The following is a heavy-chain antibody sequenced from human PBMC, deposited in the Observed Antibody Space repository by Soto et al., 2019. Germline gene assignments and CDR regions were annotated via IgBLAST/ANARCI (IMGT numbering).Heavy chain of an antibody. CDR1: GFTFSSYA. CDR2: ISGSGGST. V-gene: IGHV3-23*01. J-gene: IGHJ4*02. D-gene: IGHD1-20*01. CDR3: AIDPEITGTSGY. Sequence: EVQLLESGGGLVQPGGSLRLSCAASGFTFSSYAMSWVRQAPGKGLEWVSAISGSGGSTYYADSVKGRFTISRDNSKNTLYLQMNSLRAEDTAVYYCAIDPEITGTSGYWGQGTLVTVSS.